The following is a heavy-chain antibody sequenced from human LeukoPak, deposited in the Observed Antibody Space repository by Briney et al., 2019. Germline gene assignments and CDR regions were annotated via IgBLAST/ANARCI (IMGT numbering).Heavy chain of an antibody. Sequence: SVKISCKASGGTFSSYAISWVRQPPGQELEWMGRIIPLFGIATYAQKFQGRVTITADKSTSTAYMELSSLRSEDTAVYYCARDGACGTNGVCYGSTWGQGTLVTVSS. V-gene: IGHV1-69*04. D-gene: IGHD2-8*01. CDR1: GGTFSSYA. CDR3: ARDGACGTNGVCYGST. J-gene: IGHJ4*02. CDR2: IIPLFGIA.